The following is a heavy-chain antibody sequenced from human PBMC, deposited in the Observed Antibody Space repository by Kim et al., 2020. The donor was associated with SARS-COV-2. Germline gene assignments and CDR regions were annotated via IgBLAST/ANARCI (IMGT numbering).Heavy chain of an antibody. CDR1: GFTFSSYD. Sequence: GGSLRLSCAASGFTFSSYDMHWVRQATGKGLEWVSAIGTAGNTYYPGAVKSRFTISRENDTNSLYLQMNSLRAGDTAVYYCARGGVAEAFVIWGQGTIVTVSS. V-gene: IGHV3-13*04. J-gene: IGHJ3*02. CDR3: ARGGVAEAFVI. D-gene: IGHD2-21*01. CDR2: IGTAGNT.